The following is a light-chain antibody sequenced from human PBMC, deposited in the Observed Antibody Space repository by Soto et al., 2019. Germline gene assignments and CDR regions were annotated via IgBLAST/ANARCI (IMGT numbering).Light chain of an antibody. V-gene: IGLV1-44*01. J-gene: IGLJ3*02. CDR3: ATGDDVLNTPV. CDR1: SSNMGANS. Sequence: QSVVTQPPSASGTPGQRVALSCSGSSSNMGANSVSWYQHLPGTAPKLLIYDDNRRPSGVPDRFSGSRSGASASLAIRGLQSEDEGDYYCATGDDVLNTPVFGGGTKLTVL. CDR2: DDN.